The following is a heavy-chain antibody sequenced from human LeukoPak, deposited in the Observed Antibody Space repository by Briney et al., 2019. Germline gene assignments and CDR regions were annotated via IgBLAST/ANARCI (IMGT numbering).Heavy chain of an antibody. D-gene: IGHD3-10*01. CDR2: INQSGST. J-gene: IGHJ6*01. Sequence: SETLSLACAVYGGSFSGYYWSWIRQPPGKGLEWIGEINQSGSTTYNPSLKSRVTISVDTSKNQFSLKLSSVTAADTAVYYCARGLYYNSSGRYGMDVWGQGTTVTVSS. CDR3: ARGLYYNSSGRYGMDV. CDR1: GGSFSGYY. V-gene: IGHV4-34*01.